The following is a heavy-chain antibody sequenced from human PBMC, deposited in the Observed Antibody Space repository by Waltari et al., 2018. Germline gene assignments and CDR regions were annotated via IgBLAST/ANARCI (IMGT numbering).Heavy chain of an antibody. CDR1: GGSFSGYY. V-gene: IGHV4-34*01. CDR3: ARGPKLRFLEWSRIENWFDP. CDR2: INHSGST. J-gene: IGHJ5*02. Sequence: QVQLQQWGAGLLKPSETLSLTCAVYGGSFSGYYWSWIRQPPGKGLEWIGEINHSGSTNYNPSLKSRVTISVDTSKNQFALKLSSVTAADTAVYYCARGPKLRFLEWSRIENWFDPWGQGTLVTVSS. D-gene: IGHD3-3*01.